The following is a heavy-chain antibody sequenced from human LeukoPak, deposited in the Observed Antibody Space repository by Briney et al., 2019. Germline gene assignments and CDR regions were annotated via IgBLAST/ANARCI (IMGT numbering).Heavy chain of an antibody. J-gene: IGHJ4*02. V-gene: IGHV3-30-3*01. Sequence: GGSLRLSCAASGFTFNSYAMSWVRQFPGKGLEWVAVISYDGSNKYYADSVKGRFTISRDNSKNTLYLQMNSLRAEDTAVYYCAKGGYYYDSSGYYYPYYFDYWGQGTLVTVSS. CDR1: GFTFNSYA. D-gene: IGHD3-22*01. CDR3: AKGGYYYDSSGYYYPYYFDY. CDR2: ISYDGSNK.